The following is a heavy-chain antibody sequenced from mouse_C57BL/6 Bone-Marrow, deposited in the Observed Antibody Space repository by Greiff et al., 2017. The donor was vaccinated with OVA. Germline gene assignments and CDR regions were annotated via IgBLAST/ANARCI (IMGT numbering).Heavy chain of an antibody. CDR3: ARSTTVVGGY. V-gene: IGHV1-64*01. CDR1: GYTFTSYW. CDR2: IHPNSGRT. Sequence: QVQLQQPGAELVKPGASVKLSCKASGYTFTSYWMHWVKQRPGQGLEWIGMIHPNSGRTNYNEKFKSKATLTVDKSSSTAYMQLSSLTSEDSAVYYCARSTTVVGGYWGQGTTLTVSS. D-gene: IGHD1-1*01. J-gene: IGHJ2*01.